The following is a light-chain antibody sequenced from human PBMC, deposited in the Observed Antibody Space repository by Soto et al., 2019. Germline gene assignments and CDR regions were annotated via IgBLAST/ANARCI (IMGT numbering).Light chain of an antibody. J-gene: IGKJ2*01. CDR1: QSINIY. Sequence: IQLTQSPSSLSASVGDRVTVTCRASQSINIYLNWYQQKPGKAPTLLIYGASTLQSGVPSRFSGGGSRTDFTLTISSLQTEDFAIYYCQQSYRSPYTFGQGTKLEI. CDR2: GAS. V-gene: IGKV1-39*01. CDR3: QQSYRSPYT.